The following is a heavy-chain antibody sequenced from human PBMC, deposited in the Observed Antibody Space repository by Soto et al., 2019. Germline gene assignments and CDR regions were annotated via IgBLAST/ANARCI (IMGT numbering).Heavy chain of an antibody. CDR1: GGSISSYY. V-gene: IGHV4-59*01. CDR2: IYYSGST. D-gene: IGHD2-21*02. Sequence: PSETLSLTCTVSGGSISSYYWSWIRRPPGKGLEWIGYIYYSGSTNYNPSLKSRVTISVDTSKNQFSLKLSSVTAADTAVYYCGREVIPVDGGNSYFDYWGQGTLVTVSS. CDR3: GREVIPVDGGNSYFDY. J-gene: IGHJ4*02.